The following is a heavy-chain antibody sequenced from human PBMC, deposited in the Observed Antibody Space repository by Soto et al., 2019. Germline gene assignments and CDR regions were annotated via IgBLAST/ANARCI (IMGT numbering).Heavy chain of an antibody. J-gene: IGHJ4*02. V-gene: IGHV3-23*01. Sequence: GGSLRLSCAASGFIFSSYAMSWVRQAPGKGLEWVSAISGSGGSTYYADSVKGRFTISRDNSKNTLYLQMNSLRAEDTAVYYCXXXXXXXXXXXXXXYWGQGTLVTVSS. CDR3: XXXXXXXXXXXXXXY. CDR1: GFIFSSYA. CDR2: ISGSGGST.